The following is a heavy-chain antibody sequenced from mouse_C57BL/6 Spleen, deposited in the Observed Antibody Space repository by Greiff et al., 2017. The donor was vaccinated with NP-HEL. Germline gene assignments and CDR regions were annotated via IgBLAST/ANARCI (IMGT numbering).Heavy chain of an antibody. J-gene: IGHJ2*01. D-gene: IGHD1-1*02. CDR1: GFNIKDYY. CDR2: IDPEDGDT. V-gene: IGHV14-1*01. CDR3: TTAMAFDY. Sequence: EVKLQESGAELVRPGASVKLSCTASGFNIKDYYMHWVKQRPDQGLEWIGRIDPEDGDTEYAPKFQGKATMTADTSANTAYLQLRSLSSEATAVYYCTTAMAFDYWGQGTTLTVSS.